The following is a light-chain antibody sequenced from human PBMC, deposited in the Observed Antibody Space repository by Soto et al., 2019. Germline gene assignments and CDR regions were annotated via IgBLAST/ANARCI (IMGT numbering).Light chain of an antibody. V-gene: IGLV2-14*01. CDR2: EVS. CDR3: SSYTSSTTLV. J-gene: IGLJ3*02. CDR1: SSDVGSYNY. Sequence: QSVLTQPASVSGSPGQSITISCTGTSSDVGSYNYVSWYQQHPGKAPKLMIYEVSNRPSGVSNRFSGSKSGSTAPLTISGLQAEDEADYYCSSYTSSTTLVFGGGTKLTVL.